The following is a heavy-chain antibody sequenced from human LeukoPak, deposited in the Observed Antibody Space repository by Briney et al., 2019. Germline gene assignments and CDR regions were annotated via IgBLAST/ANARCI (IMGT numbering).Heavy chain of an antibody. Sequence: ASVKVSCKASGYTFTSYYMHWVRQAPGQGLEWMGIINPSGGSTSYAQKFQGRVTITADKSTSTAYMELSSLRSEDTAVYYCARAPSGGKLRYFDWLFYFDYWGQGTLVTVSS. J-gene: IGHJ4*02. CDR1: GYTFTSYY. D-gene: IGHD3-9*01. V-gene: IGHV1-46*01. CDR3: ARAPSGGKLRYFDWLFYFDY. CDR2: INPSGGST.